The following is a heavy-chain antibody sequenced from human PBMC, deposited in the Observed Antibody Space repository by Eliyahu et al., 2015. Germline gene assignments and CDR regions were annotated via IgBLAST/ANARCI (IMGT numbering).Heavy chain of an antibody. V-gene: IGHV3-33*01. CDR3: ARDQTLSVAGLDY. CDR2: IWYDGGNE. CDR1: GFTFRTYG. D-gene: IGHD6-19*01. Sequence: QVQLVESGGGVVQPGRSLRLSCAASGFTFRTYGMHWVRQAPGKGLEWVAVIWYDGGNEYYADSVKGRFTISRDNPKNTLYLQMNSLRAEDTAVYYCARDQTLSVAGLDYWGQGSLVTVSS. J-gene: IGHJ4*02.